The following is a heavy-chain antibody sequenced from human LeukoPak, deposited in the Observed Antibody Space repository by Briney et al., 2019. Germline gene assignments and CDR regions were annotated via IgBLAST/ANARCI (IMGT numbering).Heavy chain of an antibody. D-gene: IGHD6-19*01. Sequence: GSVKVSCKASGYTFTSYYMHWVRQAPGQGLEWMGIINPSGGSTTFAQKFQGRVTMTRDASTTTVYLELSSLRSEDTAVYYCARSRSSDWHDFWGQGTLVIVSS. V-gene: IGHV1-46*01. CDR3: ARSRSSDWHDF. CDR2: INPSGGST. CDR1: GYTFTSYY. J-gene: IGHJ4*02.